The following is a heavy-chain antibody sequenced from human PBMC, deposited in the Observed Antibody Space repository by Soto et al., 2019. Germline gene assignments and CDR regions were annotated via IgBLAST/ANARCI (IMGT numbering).Heavy chain of an antibody. CDR2: IYYSGST. CDR1: GGSISSYY. Sequence: QVQLQESGPGLVKPSETLSLTCTVSGGSISSYYWSWIRQPPGKGLEWIGYIYYSGSTNYNPSLKSRVTISVDTSKNQVSLKLSSVTAADTAVYYCASQRYFDWPHAFDIWGQGTMVTVSS. V-gene: IGHV4-59*08. D-gene: IGHD3-9*01. CDR3: ASQRYFDWPHAFDI. J-gene: IGHJ3*02.